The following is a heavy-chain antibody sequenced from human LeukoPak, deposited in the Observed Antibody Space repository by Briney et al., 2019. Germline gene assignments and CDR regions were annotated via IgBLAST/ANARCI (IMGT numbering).Heavy chain of an antibody. Sequence: GGSLRLSCAASGFTFSSYEMNWVRQAPGKGLEWVSYISSGGTTIYYADSVKGRFTISRDNAKNSLYLQMSSLRAEDTAVYYCARDRGTAFDYWGQGTLVTVSS. CDR2: ISSGGTTI. CDR1: GFTFSSYE. CDR3: ARDRGTAFDY. V-gene: IGHV3-48*03. D-gene: IGHD3-10*01. J-gene: IGHJ4*02.